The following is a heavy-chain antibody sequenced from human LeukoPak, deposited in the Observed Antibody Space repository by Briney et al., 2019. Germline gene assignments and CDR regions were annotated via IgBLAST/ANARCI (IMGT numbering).Heavy chain of an antibody. V-gene: IGHV3-66*01. Sequence: QSGGSLRLSCAASGFTFSSHAMSWVRQAPGKGLEWVSVIYSGGSTYYADSVKGRFTISRDNSKDTLYLQMNSLRAEDTAVYYCASRAVMVKGAFDIWGQGTMVTVSS. CDR1: GFTFSSHA. D-gene: IGHD5-18*01. CDR3: ASRAVMVKGAFDI. J-gene: IGHJ3*02. CDR2: IYSGGST.